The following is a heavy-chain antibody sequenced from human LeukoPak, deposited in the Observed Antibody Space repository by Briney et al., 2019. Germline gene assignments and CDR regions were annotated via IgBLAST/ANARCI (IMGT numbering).Heavy chain of an antibody. J-gene: IGHJ4*02. CDR2: INHSGST. D-gene: IGHD2-21*02. V-gene: IGHV4-34*01. Sequence: PSETLSLTCAVYGGSFSGYYWSWIRQPPGKGLEWIGEINHSGSTNYNPSLKSRVTISVDTSKNQLSLKLSSVTAADTAVYYCARMTRKTPFDYWGQGTLVTVSS. CDR3: ARMTRKTPFDY. CDR1: GGSFSGYY.